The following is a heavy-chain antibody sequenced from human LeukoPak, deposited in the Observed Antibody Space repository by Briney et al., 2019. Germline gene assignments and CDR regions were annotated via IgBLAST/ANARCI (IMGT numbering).Heavy chain of an antibody. CDR3: ARTYGDYGRLRYFDL. CDR2: IYYSGST. D-gene: IGHD4-17*01. J-gene: IGHJ2*01. Sequence: SETLSLTCTVSGGSISSSSYYWGWIRQPPGKGLEWIGSIYYSGSTYYNPSLKSRVTISVDTSKNQFSLKLSSVTAADTAVYYCARTYGDYGRLRYFDLWGRGTLVTVSS. V-gene: IGHV4-39*07. CDR1: GGSISSSSYY.